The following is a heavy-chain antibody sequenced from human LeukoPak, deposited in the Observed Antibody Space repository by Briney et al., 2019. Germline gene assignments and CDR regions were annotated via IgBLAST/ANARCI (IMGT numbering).Heavy chain of an antibody. J-gene: IGHJ4*02. CDR3: ARYSFMVRGVMGDYYFDY. Sequence: SETLSLTCTVSGGSISSYYWSWIRQPPGKGLEWIGYIYYSGSTNYNPSLKSRVTISVDTSKNQFSLKLSSVTAADTAVYYCARYSFMVRGVMGDYYFDYWGQGTLVTVSS. CDR1: GGSISSYY. CDR2: IYYSGST. V-gene: IGHV4-59*08. D-gene: IGHD3-10*01.